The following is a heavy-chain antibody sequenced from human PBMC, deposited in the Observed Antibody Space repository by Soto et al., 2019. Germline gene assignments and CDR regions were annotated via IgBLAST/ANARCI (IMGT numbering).Heavy chain of an antibody. J-gene: IGHJ3*01. V-gene: IGHV3-23*01. CDR2: LGVRST. Sequence: EVQLLESGGGLVQPGGSLRLSCAASGFTFSNYAMSWVRQAPGMGLEWVSTLGVRSTYYADSVKGRSTISRDNSNNALYLQMNSLRVGDTAVYYCAKGTLVKPPGTRAFDVWGQGTMVIVSS. CDR1: GFTFSNYA. D-gene: IGHD6-13*01. CDR3: AKGTLVKPPGTRAFDV.